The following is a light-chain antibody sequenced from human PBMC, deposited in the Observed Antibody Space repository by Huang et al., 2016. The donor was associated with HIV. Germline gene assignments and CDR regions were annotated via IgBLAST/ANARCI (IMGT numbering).Light chain of an antibody. CDR3: QQYHSTPYT. CDR1: QAIAKS. CDR2: AAS. J-gene: IGKJ2*01. Sequence: DIQMTQSPSSLSASVRNRVTITCRASQAIAKSLAWYQQKPGKAPKLLLYAASRLESGVPSRFSGSGSGTDYTLTISSPQPEDFATYYCQQYHSTPYTFGQGTKLEIK. V-gene: IGKV1-NL1*01.